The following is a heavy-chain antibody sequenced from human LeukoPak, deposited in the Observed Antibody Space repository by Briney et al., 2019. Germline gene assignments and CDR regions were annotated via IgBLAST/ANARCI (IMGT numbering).Heavy chain of an antibody. CDR1: GFTFSNYN. V-gene: IGHV3-48*01. CDR3: AKVCGDYDFWSGYPYYFDY. D-gene: IGHD3-3*01. Sequence: GGSLRLSCAASGFTFSNYNMTWVRQAPGKGLEWVSYISSSSGIIYYADSVKGRFTISRDNAKNSLSLQMNSLRAEDTAVYYCAKVCGDYDFWSGYPYYFDYWGQGTLVTVSS. CDR2: ISSSSGII. J-gene: IGHJ4*02.